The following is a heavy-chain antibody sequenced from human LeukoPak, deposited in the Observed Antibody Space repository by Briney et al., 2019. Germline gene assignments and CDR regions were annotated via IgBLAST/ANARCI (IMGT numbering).Heavy chain of an antibody. CDR2: ISSSSSYI. D-gene: IGHD6-19*01. J-gene: IGHJ4*02. V-gene: IGHV3-21*01. Sequence: GGSLRLSCAASGFTFSSYSVNWVRQAPGKGLEWVSSISSSSSYIYYADSVKGRFTISRDNAKNSLYLQMNSLRAEDTAVYYCARDGRAVAFDYWGQGTLVTVSS. CDR3: ARDGRAVAFDY. CDR1: GFTFSSYS.